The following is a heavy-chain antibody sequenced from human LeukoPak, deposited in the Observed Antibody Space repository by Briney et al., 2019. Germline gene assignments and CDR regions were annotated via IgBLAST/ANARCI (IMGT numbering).Heavy chain of an antibody. V-gene: IGHV3-74*01. Sequence: GGSLRLSCVASGFTFSRYWMHWVRQAPGKGLEWVSRSNGDGSSTSYADSVKGRFTISRDNAKNTVYLQMNSLRVEDTAVYYCIRDFGSVGATNAFXIWGQGTXVT. CDR3: IRDFGSVGATNAFXI. CDR2: SNGDGSST. CDR1: GFTFSRYW. J-gene: IGHJ3*02. D-gene: IGHD1-26*01.